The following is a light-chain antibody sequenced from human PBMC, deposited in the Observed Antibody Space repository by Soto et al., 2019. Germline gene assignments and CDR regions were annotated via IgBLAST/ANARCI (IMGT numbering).Light chain of an antibody. J-gene: IGLJ1*01. CDR2: EVT. Sequence: QSALTQPPSASGSPGQSVTISCTGTSSDVGGYNYVSWYQQHPDKAPKLMIYEVTKRPPGVPDRFSGSKSGNTASLTVSGLQAEDEADYYCSSYAGSNNFVFGTGTKLTVL. CDR3: SSYAGSNNFV. CDR1: SSDVGGYNY. V-gene: IGLV2-8*01.